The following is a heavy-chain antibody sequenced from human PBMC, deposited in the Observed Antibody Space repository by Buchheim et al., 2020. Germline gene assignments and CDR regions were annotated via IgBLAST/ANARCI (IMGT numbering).Heavy chain of an antibody. CDR2: ISSSSSYI. D-gene: IGHD3-3*01. CDR1: GFTFSSYS. Sequence: EVQLVESGGGLVKPGGSLRLSCAASGFTFSSYSMNWVRRAPGKGLEWVSSISSSSSYIYYADSVKGRFNIYSDNDKHSLYLQMNSLRAEDTAVYYCARITRFLETGGGYWGQGT. J-gene: IGHJ4*02. V-gene: IGHV3-21*01. CDR3: ARITRFLETGGGY.